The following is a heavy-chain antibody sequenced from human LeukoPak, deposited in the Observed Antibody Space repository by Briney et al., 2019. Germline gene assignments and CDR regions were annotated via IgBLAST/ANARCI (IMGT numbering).Heavy chain of an antibody. CDR2: INHNGNVN. Sequence: PGGSLRLSCAASGFTFSSYWMNWARQAPGKGLEWVASINHNGNVNYYVDSVKGRFTISRDNTKRSLVLQMNSLRAEDTAVYYCVRAHGTYAPLGYWGQGILVTVSS. V-gene: IGHV3-7*01. CDR1: GFTFSSYW. D-gene: IGHD2-2*01. CDR3: VRAHGTYAPLGY. J-gene: IGHJ4*02.